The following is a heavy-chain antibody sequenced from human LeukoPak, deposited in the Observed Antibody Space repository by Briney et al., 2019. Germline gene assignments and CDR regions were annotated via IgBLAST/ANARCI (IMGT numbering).Heavy chain of an antibody. J-gene: IGHJ6*02. CDR1: GYTFTSYY. CDR2: INPSGGST. V-gene: IGHV1-46*01. D-gene: IGHD1-26*01. CDR3: ARGSSGSYSAHYYGMDV. Sequence: ASVKVSCKASGYTFTSYYMHCVRQAPGQGLEWVGIINPSGGSTSYAQKFQGRVTMTRDTSTSTVYMELSSLRSEDTAVYYCARGSSGSYSAHYYGMDVWGQGTTVTVSS.